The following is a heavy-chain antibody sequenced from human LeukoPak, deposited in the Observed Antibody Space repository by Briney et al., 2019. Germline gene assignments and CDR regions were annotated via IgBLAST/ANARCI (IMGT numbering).Heavy chain of an antibody. D-gene: IGHD5-18*01. Sequence: PSETLSLTCAVSGGSFSGYYWSWIRQPPGKGLEWIGEINHSGSTSYNPSLKSRVTISVDTSKNHFSLRLTSVTAADTAVYYCARGLASEQLWFPLDYWGQGTLVTVSS. CDR3: ARGLASEQLWFPLDY. CDR2: INHSGST. J-gene: IGHJ4*02. V-gene: IGHV4-34*01. CDR1: GGSFSGYY.